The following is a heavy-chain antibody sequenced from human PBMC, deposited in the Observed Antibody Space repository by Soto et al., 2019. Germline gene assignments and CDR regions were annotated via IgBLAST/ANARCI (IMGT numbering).Heavy chain of an antibody. V-gene: IGHV4-4*02. Sequence: QVQLQESGPGLVKPSGTLSLTCAVSGVSISSDNWWSWVRQPPGEGLQWMGEIYHTGGTFYNPSLRSRVTVSLDKSNNQFSLMLTSVTAADTAVYYCAKNTCYGGYCDTAFKIWGQWTTVTVSP. J-gene: IGHJ3*02. CDR1: GVSISSDNW. CDR2: IYHTGGT. CDR3: AKNTCYGGYCDTAFKI. D-gene: IGHD2-21*01.